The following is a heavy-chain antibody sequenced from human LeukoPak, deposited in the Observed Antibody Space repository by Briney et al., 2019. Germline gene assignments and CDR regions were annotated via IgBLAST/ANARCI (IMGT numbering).Heavy chain of an antibody. J-gene: IGHJ3*02. Sequence: SETLSLTCAVSGYSISSGYYWGWIRQPPGKGLEWIGSIYHSGSTYYNPSLKSRVTISVDTSKNQFSLKLSSVTAAGTAVYYCARMLRRTAFDIWGQGTMVTVSS. CDR2: IYHSGST. CDR3: ARMLRRTAFDI. CDR1: GYSISSGYY. V-gene: IGHV4-38-2*01. D-gene: IGHD3-16*01.